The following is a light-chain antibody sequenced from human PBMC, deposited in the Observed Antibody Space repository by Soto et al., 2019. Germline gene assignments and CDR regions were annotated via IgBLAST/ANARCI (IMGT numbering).Light chain of an antibody. V-gene: IGKV1-5*01. J-gene: IGKJ1*01. CDR1: QLVNSW. Sequence: DIQMTQSPSTLSGSVGDRVTITCRASQLVNSWLAWYQQKPGRAPKLLIYDATSLESGVPSRFSGSRSGTEFTLTISSLQPDDSATYYCQQYNSYSTFGQGTKVDIK. CDR3: QQYNSYST. CDR2: DAT.